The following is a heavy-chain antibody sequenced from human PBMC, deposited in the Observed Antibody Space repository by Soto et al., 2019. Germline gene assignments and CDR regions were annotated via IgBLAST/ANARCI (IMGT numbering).Heavy chain of an antibody. CDR2: IIPILGTA. CDR3: ARAPHYYDSSGYSYYFDY. Sequence: SVKVSCKASGGTFSSYAISWVRQAPGQGLEWMGGIIPILGTANYAQKFQGRVTITADESTSTAYMELSSLRSEDTAVYYCARAPHYYDSSGYSYYFDYWGQGTLVTVSS. J-gene: IGHJ4*02. CDR1: GGTFSSYA. D-gene: IGHD3-22*01. V-gene: IGHV1-69*13.